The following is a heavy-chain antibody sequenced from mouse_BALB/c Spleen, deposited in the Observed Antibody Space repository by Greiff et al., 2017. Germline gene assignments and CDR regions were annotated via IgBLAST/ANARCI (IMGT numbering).Heavy chain of an antibody. J-gene: IGHJ4*01. V-gene: IGHV1S137*01. CDR2: ISTYYGDA. Sequence: QVQLQQPGAELVRPGVSVKLSCKGSGYTFTDYAMHWVKQSHAKSLEWIGVISTYYGDASYNQKFKGKATMTVDKSSSTAYMELARLTSEDSAIYYCAKGLYAMDYWGQGTSVTVSS. CDR3: AKGLYAMDY. CDR1: GYTFTDYA.